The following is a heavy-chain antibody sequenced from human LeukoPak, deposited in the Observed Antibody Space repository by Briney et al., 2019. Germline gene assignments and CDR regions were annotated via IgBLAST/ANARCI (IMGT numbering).Heavy chain of an antibody. CDR2: FDPEDGET. J-gene: IGHJ4*02. D-gene: IGHD4-17*01. CDR1: GYTLTELS. CDR3: ATVRWDYGHSDYFDY. V-gene: IGHV1-24*01. Sequence: ASVKVSCKVSGYTLTELSMHWVRQAPGKGLEWMGGFDPEDGETIYAQKFQGRVTMTEDTSTDTAYMELSSLRSEDTAVYYCATVRWDYGHSDYFDYWGQGTLVTVSS.